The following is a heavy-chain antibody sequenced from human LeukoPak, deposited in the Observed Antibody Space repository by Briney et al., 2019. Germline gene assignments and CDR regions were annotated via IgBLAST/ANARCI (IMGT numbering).Heavy chain of an antibody. Sequence: GGSLRLCGAGSAFTFGTYAMSWVRQAPGKGLEWVSHFGGSGGSIYSADSAKGRFTISRDNSKNTLYLQMNSLRAQVTAVYSCAKSDCGGDCHLLDYWGQGTLVTVSS. CDR2: FGGSGGSI. D-gene: IGHD2-21*02. J-gene: IGHJ4*02. CDR3: AKSDCGGDCHLLDY. V-gene: IGHV3-23*01. CDR1: AFTFGTYA.